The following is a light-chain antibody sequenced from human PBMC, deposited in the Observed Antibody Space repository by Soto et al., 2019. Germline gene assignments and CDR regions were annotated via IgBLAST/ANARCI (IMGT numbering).Light chain of an antibody. J-gene: IGKJ4*01. CDR2: GAS. CDR3: QQYVNAPRT. V-gene: IGKV3-20*01. Sequence: EIVLTQSPGTLSLSPGDRATLSCRASQGVPSNFVAWYQQTLGQAPRLLIYGASTRAAGIPYRFSGAGSGTDFTLTISRLEPADFAVYYCQQYVNAPRTFGGGTKVEI. CDR1: QGVPSNF.